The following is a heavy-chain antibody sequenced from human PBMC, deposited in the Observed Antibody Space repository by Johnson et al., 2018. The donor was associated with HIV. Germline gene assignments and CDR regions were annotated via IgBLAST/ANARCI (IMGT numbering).Heavy chain of an antibody. Sequence: VQLVESGGGVVQPGRSLRLSCAASGFTFSTYGMHWVRQAPGKGPEWVAFTRYDGSNKYYADSVKGRFTISRDNSENMVYLQMNSLRGDDTAVYYCAKGIRNTPINDAFDIWGQGTLVTVSS. J-gene: IGHJ3*02. CDR3: AKGIRNTPINDAFDI. CDR1: GFTFSTYG. CDR2: TRYDGSNK. V-gene: IGHV3-30*02. D-gene: IGHD2-15*01.